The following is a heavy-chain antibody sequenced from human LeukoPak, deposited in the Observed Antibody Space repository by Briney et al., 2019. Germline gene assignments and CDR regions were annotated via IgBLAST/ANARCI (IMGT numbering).Heavy chain of an antibody. CDR3: AKDRDPIQRTHFGY. Sequence: PGGSLRLSCAASGFTFNSYAMSWVRQAPGKGLEWVSAISGSGGSTYYADSVKGRFTISRDNSKNTLFLQMSSLRAEDTAVYYCAKDRDPIQRTHFGYWAREPWSPSPQ. J-gene: IGHJ4*02. D-gene: IGHD5-18*01. CDR1: GFTFNSYA. V-gene: IGHV3-23*01. CDR2: ISGSGGST.